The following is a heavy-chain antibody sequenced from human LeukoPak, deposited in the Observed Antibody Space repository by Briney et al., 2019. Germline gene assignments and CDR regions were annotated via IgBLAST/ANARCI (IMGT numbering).Heavy chain of an antibody. J-gene: IGHJ5*02. CDR3: AKDLSPAAA. CDR2: ISGSGGNT. D-gene: IGHD6-25*01. CDR1: GFTFSSYG. Sequence: GGSLRLSCAASGFTFSSYGMNWVRQAPGKGLEWVSAISGSGGNTYYADSVKGRFTISRDNSKNTLYMQMNSLRAEDTAVYYCAKDLSPAAAWGQGTLVTVSS. V-gene: IGHV3-23*01.